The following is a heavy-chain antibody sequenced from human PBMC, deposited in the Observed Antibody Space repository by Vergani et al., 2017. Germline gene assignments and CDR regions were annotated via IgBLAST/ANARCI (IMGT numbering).Heavy chain of an antibody. CDR2: ISSSSSYI. J-gene: IGHJ3*02. CDR3: AKGQGGPFRPITMVRGTDDAFDI. D-gene: IGHD3-10*01. V-gene: IGHV3-21*04. Sequence: EVQLVESGGGLVKPGGSLRLSCAASGFTFSSYSMNWVRQAPGKGLEWVSSISSSSSYIYYADSVKGRFTISRDNAKNSLYLQMNSLRAEDTAVYYCAKGQGGPFRPITMVRGTDDAFDIWGQGTMVTVSS. CDR1: GFTFSSYS.